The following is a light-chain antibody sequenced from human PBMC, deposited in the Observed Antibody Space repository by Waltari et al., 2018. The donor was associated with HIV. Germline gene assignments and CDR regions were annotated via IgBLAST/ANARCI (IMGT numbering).Light chain of an antibody. CDR2: EDT. J-gene: IGLJ2*01. CDR1: AFPKEY. CDR3: YSTNIRGNHRL. Sequence: SSELTQAPSVSVSPGQTARITCPGDAFPKEYAFWYQQKSGQAPVLVIYEDTKRPSGIPERFSGSSSGTMATLTISGAQVEDEADYYCYSTNIRGNHRLFGGGTKLTVL. V-gene: IGLV3-10*01.